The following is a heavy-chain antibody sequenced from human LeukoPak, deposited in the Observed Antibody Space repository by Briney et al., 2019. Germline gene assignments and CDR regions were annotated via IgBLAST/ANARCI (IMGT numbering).Heavy chain of an antibody. CDR2: TTPNSGGT. V-gene: IGHV1-2*02. CDR1: GYTFTVYY. Sequence: ASVTVSYKASGYTFTVYYTHRVRHPHGQGLEWMGWTTPNSGGTNYAQKFRGRVTMTTDTSISTAYMDLSNLGSDDTDVYYCARDLISNNLQYYLDYWGQGTLVTVSS. D-gene: IGHD3-3*02. CDR3: ARDLISNNLQYYLDY. J-gene: IGHJ4*02.